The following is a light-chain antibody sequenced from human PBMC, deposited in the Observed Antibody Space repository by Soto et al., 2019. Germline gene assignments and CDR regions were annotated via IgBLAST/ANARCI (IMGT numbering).Light chain of an antibody. Sequence: DIQMTQSPSSLSASVGDRVTITCRASQSISSYLNWYQQKPGKAPKLLIYPESSLQSGVPSRFSGSGSGTDFTLTISILQPEDFATYYCQQSYSTPLTFGGGTKVEIK. CDR1: QSISSY. J-gene: IGKJ4*01. V-gene: IGKV1-39*01. CDR2: PES. CDR3: QQSYSTPLT.